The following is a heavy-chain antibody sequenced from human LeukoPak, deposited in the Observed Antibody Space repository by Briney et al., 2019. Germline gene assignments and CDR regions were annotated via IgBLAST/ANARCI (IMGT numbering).Heavy chain of an antibody. D-gene: IGHD6-13*01. CDR3: ARGKSSSWYPPGMDV. J-gene: IGHJ6*02. Sequence: SETLSLTCTVSGGSISTYYWSWIRQPPGKGLEWIGYNYYSGSTNYNPSLKSRVTISVDASKNQFSLKLSSVTAADTAVYYCARGKSSSWYPPGMDVWGQGTTVTVSS. CDR2: NYYSGST. CDR1: GGSISTYY. V-gene: IGHV4-59*01.